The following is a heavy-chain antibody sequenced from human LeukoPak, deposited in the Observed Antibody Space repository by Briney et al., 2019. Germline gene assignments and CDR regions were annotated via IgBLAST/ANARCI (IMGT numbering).Heavy chain of an antibody. CDR3: IKDSRGTSGYYEYFQD. V-gene: IGHV3-30*18. CDR1: GFTFNNYA. CDR2: ISFDGHAQ. J-gene: IGHJ1*01. D-gene: IGHD3-22*01. Sequence: GGSLRLSCAASGFTFNNYAMSWVRQAPGTGLEWVAFISFDGHAQFYTDSVKGRFTISRDNFRNTLDLQMYNLRTEDTAIYYCIKDSRGTSGYYEYFQDWGQGTLVTVSS.